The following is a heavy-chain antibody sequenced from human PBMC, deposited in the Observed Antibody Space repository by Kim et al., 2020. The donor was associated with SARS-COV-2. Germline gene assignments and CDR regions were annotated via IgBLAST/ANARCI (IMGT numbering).Heavy chain of an antibody. CDR1: GFTFSSYT. CDR3: ARGYDVVVTTDCWFYFD. V-gene: IGHV3-30*04. D-gene: IGHD2-21*02. Sequence: GGSLRLSCAASGFTFSSYTMHWVRQAPGKGLEWVAFIRYDGSTIYYADSVKGRFTISRDNSKNTLYLQMNSLRADDTAVYYCARGYDVVVTTDCWFYFD. J-gene: IGHJ4*01. CDR2: IRYDGSTI.